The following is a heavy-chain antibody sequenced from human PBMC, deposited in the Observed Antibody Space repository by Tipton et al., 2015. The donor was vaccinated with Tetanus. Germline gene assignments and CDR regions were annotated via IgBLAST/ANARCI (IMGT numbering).Heavy chain of an antibody. J-gene: IGHJ5*02. CDR3: ARHLYGYWFDP. D-gene: IGHD5-18*01. V-gene: IGHV4-39*02. CDR1: GGSISDKKYY. CDR2: IYFEGST. Sequence: TLSLTCTVSGGSISDKKYYWGWIRQPPGKGLEWIASIYFEGSTYYSPSLKSRVTIAVDTSQNVFSLRLTSVTAADTAVYYCARHLYGYWFDPWGQGAQVTVSS.